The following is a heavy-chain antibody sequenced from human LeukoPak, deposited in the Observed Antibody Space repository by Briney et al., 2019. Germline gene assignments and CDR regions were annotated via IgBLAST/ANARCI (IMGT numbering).Heavy chain of an antibody. D-gene: IGHD6-13*01. CDR3: AKTPGIAAAGTVFDY. CDR1: GFTFSSYA. V-gene: IGHV3-23*01. CDR2: ISGSGGST. J-gene: IGHJ4*02. Sequence: GGSLRLSCAASGFTFSSYAMSWVRQAPGKGLEWVPAISGSGGSTYYADSVKGRFTISRDNSKNTLYLQMNSLRAEDTAVYYCAKTPGIAAAGTVFDYWGQGTLVTVSS.